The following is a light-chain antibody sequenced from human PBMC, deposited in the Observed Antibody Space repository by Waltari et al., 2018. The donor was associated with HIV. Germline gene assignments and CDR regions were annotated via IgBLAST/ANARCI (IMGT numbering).Light chain of an antibody. CDR2: NTN. J-gene: IGLJ2*01. V-gene: IGLV1-51*01. CDR3: GTWDNSLRAGV. Sequence: QAVLTQPPSVSAAPGQKVSISCSGNSFNIWRNYVSWYQQLPGRAPKLLIYNTNERPSGIPDRFSGSVSDTSATLGITGLQTGDEADYYCGTWDNSLRAGVFGGGTKLTVL. CDR1: SFNIWRNY.